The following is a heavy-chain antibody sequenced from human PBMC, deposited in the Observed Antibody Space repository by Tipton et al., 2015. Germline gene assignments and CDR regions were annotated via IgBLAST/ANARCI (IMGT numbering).Heavy chain of an antibody. CDR1: AYSISTDYY. CDR3: ARADALGLFGY. D-gene: IGHD2-8*01. CDR2: ISHSGNT. J-gene: IGHJ4*02. V-gene: IGHV4-38-2*01. Sequence: LRLSCAVSAYSISTDYYWGWIRQPPGKGLEWIGSISHSGNTYYNPSLKSRLTISVDTSKNQFSLRLSSVTAADAAVYFCARADALGLFGYWGLGTVFTVPS.